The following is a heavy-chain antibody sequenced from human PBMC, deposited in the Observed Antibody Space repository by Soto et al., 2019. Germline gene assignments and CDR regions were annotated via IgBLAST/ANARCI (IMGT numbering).Heavy chain of an antibody. V-gene: IGHV3-23*01. CDR1: GFTFSTYA. CDR3: AKDLRPDGRYDLDN. J-gene: IGHJ4*02. D-gene: IGHD3-3*01. CDR2: IVGDASGI. Sequence: GGSLRLSCAAYGFTFSTYAMNCVRQAPGKGLEGVAVIVGDASGIDYADAVKGLFTISRDNSKNTLYLQMTSLRVEDTATYFCAKDLRPDGRYDLDNWGQGTLVTVSS.